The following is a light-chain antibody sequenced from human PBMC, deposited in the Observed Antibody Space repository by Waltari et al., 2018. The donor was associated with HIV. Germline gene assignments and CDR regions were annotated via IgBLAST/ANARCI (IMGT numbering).Light chain of an antibody. V-gene: IGLV1-44*01. J-gene: IGLJ3*02. CDR3: AVWDDSRNGWV. CDR1: SSNTGSNT. Sequence: QSVLTQPPSASGTPGQRVTISCSGRSSNTGSNTVHWYQQFPGTAPKLLIYSNNPRPAGVPARFAGSKSGNSASQASSGLQSEDEADYYCAVWDDSRNGWVFGGGTKLTVL. CDR2: SNN.